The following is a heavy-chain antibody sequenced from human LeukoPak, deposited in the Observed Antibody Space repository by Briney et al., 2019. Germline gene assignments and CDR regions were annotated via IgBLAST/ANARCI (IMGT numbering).Heavy chain of an antibody. CDR2: INPSGGST. CDR1: GYTFTSYY. CDR3: ARYDILTGSDY. Sequence: ASVKVSCKASGYTFTSYYMHWVRQAPGQGLEWMGIINPSGGSTSYAQKFQGRVTMTRDTSTSTVYRELSSLRSEDMAVYYCARYDILTGSDYWGQGTLVTVSS. D-gene: IGHD3-9*01. V-gene: IGHV1-46*01. J-gene: IGHJ4*02.